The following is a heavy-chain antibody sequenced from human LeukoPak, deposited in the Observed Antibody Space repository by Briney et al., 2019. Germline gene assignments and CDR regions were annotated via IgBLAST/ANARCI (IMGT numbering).Heavy chain of an antibody. CDR3: ARGRSDSSGNYWYDY. Sequence: ASVKVSCKASGYTFTSNYIHWVRQAPGQGLEWMGMIYPRGGSTSYARKFQGRVTMTRDTSISTAYMELSRLRSDDTAVYYCARGRSDSSGNYWYDYWGQGTLVTVSA. CDR1: GYTFTSNY. D-gene: IGHD1-26*01. CDR2: IYPRGGST. V-gene: IGHV1-46*01. J-gene: IGHJ4*02.